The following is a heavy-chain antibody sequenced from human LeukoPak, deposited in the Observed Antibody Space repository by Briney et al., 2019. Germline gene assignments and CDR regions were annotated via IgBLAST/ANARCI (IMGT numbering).Heavy chain of an antibody. Sequence: GSLRLSGAAPGFTVSSNYMGWVRQAPGKGLEWVSVIYSGGSTCYADSVKGRFTISRDNSKNTLYLQMNSLRAEDTAVYYCARRATGNYYFDYWGQGTLVTVSS. CDR2: IYSGGST. CDR3: ARRATGNYYFDY. V-gene: IGHV3-66*04. J-gene: IGHJ4*02. D-gene: IGHD1-14*01. CDR1: GFTVSSNY.